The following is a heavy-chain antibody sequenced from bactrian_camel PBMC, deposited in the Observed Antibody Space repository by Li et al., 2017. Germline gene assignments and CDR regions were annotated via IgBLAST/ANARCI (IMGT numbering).Heavy chain of an antibody. J-gene: IGHJ4*01. CDR2: ADLGGGRE. D-gene: IGHD7*01. Sequence: VQLVESGGGSVQAGGSLRLSCAHSGYISSRHCMGWFRQAPGKDLKDREGVAAADLGGGRENYADSVKGRFTVSADNAKRTLYLQVNSLKPEDTAMYYCAYDTQNCIGGGCADENFGGNCNYWGQGTQVTVS. CDR1: GYISSRHC. V-gene: IGHV3S40*01. CDR3: AYDTQNCIGGGCADENFGGNCNY.